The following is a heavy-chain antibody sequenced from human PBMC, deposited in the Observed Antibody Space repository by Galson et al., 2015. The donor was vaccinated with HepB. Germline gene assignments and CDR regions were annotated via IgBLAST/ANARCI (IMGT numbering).Heavy chain of an antibody. CDR1: GISVSNGYY. CDR2: IFHGGHT. CDR3: ARDSISWAFDY. V-gene: IGHV4-38-2*02. Sequence: ETLSLTCTVSGISVSNGYYWAWIRQPPGKGLEWIASIFHGGHTYFNPSLKSRVTISVDTSKNQFSLKVTSVTAADTAVYFCARDSISWAFDYWGQGTLVTVSS. J-gene: IGHJ4*02. D-gene: IGHD1-14*01.